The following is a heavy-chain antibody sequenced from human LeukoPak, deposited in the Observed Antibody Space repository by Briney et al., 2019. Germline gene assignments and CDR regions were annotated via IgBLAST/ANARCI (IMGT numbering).Heavy chain of an antibody. CDR2: IYYSGST. J-gene: IGHJ4*02. Sequence: SETRSLTCTVSGGSISSYYWSWIRQPPGKGLEWIGYIYYSGSTNYNPSLKSRVTISVDTSKNQFSLKLSSVTAADTAVYYCARRGGSGSYYFDYWGQGTLVTVSS. CDR3: ARRGGSGSYYFDY. V-gene: IGHV4-59*08. CDR1: GGSISSYY. D-gene: IGHD3-10*01.